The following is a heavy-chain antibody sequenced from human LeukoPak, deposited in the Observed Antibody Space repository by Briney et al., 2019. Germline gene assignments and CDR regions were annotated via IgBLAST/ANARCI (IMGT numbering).Heavy chain of an antibody. CDR1: GGSISSGSYY. CDR2: IYYSGST. J-gene: IGHJ5*02. CDR3: AREGDKYANWFDT. D-gene: IGHD2-8*01. Sequence: SQTLSLTCTVSGGSISSGSYYWSWIRQPPGKGLEWIGYIYYSGSTNYNPSLKSRVTISVDTSKNQFSLNLSSVTAADTAMYYCAREGDKYANWFDTWGQGTLVTVSS. V-gene: IGHV4-61*01.